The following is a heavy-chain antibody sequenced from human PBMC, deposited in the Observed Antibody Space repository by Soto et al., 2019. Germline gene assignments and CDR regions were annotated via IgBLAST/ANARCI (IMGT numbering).Heavy chain of an antibody. CDR1: VYTFTSYD. D-gene: IGHD5-12*01. CDR3: ARSRGRGGYESGY. V-gene: IGHV1-8*01. J-gene: IGHJ4*02. Sequence: XSVKVSCKASVYTFTSYDINWVRQATGQGLEWMGWMNPNSGNTGYAQKFQGRVTMTRNTSISTAYMELSSLRSEDTAVYYCARSRGRGGYESGYWGQGTLVTVSS. CDR2: MNPNSGNT.